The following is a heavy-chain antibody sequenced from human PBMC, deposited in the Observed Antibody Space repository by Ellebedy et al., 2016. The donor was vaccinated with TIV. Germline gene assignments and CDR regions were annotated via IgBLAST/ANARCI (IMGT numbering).Heavy chain of an antibody. V-gene: IGHV4-34*01. CDR3: ARGGVRITMVRPDWFDP. J-gene: IGHJ5*02. D-gene: IGHD3-10*01. Sequence: SETLSLTXAVYGGSFSDYYWSWIRQPPGKGLEWIGEINHSGSTNYNPSLKSRVTISVDTSKNQFSLKLSSVTAADTAVYYCARGGVRITMVRPDWFDPWGQGTLVTVSS. CDR1: GGSFSDYY. CDR2: INHSGST.